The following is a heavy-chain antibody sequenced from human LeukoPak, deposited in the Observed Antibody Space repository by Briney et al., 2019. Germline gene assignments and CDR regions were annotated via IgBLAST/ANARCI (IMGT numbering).Heavy chain of an antibody. CDR3: ARDRIRRSSTGGAFDI. D-gene: IGHD2-2*01. V-gene: IGHV1-18*01. CDR2: ISPYNGNP. J-gene: IGHJ3*02. Sequence: ASVKVSCKASGYTFTNYDIIWVRQAPGQGLEWMGWISPYNGNPNYAQKVQGRVTMTTDTSTTTACMELWSLRSDDTAVYYCARDRIRRSSTGGAFDIWGQGTMVTVSS. CDR1: GYTFTNYD.